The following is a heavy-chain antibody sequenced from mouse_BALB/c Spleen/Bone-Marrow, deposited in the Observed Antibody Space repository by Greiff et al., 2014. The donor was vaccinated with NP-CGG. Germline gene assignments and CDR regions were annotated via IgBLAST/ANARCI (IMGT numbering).Heavy chain of an antibody. D-gene: IGHD1-1*01. V-gene: IGHV7-3*02. Sequence: DVMLVESGGGLVRPGGSLRLSCATSGFTFTDYYMSWVRQPPGKALEWLGSIRNKSNGYTTEYSASVKGRFTISRDNSQSILYLQMNTLRAEDSATYYCARDYYGNIYAMDYWGQGTSVTVSS. CDR3: ARDYYGNIYAMDY. CDR1: GFTFTDYY. CDR2: IRNKSNGYTT. J-gene: IGHJ4*01.